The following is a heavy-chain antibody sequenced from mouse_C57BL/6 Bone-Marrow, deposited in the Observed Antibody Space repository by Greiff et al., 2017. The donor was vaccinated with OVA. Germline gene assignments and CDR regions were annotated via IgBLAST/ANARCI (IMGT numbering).Heavy chain of an antibody. CDR1: GYAFSSYW. V-gene: IGHV1-80*01. D-gene: IGHD2-13*01. CDR3: ARPAAVIYYGAWFAY. J-gene: IGHJ3*01. Sequence: VQLQQSGAELVKPGASVKISCKASGYAFSSYWMNWVKQRPGKGLEWIGQIYPGDGDTNYNGRFKGKATLTADKSSSTAYMQLSSLTSEDSAVYFCARPAAVIYYGAWFAYWGQGTLVTVSA. CDR2: IYPGDGDT.